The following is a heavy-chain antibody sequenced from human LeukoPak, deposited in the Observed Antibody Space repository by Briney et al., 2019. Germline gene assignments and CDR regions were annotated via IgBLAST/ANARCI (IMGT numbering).Heavy chain of an antibody. D-gene: IGHD3-3*01. V-gene: IGHV3-53*01. CDR3: TRETYYDFWSAPGGMDV. CDR1: GFTVSSAY. Sequence: PGGSLRLSCAASGFTVSSAYMSWVRQAPGKGLEWVSIIYSGGNTYYADSGKGRFTISRDHSKYTLYLQMNSLRAEDTAVYYCTRETYYDFWSAPGGMDVWGQGSTVTVSS. J-gene: IGHJ6*02. CDR2: IYSGGNT.